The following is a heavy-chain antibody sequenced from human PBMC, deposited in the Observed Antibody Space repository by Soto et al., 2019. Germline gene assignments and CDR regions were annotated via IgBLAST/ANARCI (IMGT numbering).Heavy chain of an antibody. CDR1: GGSISSYD. Sequence: SDTLSLTCTVSGGSISSYDWSWIRQPPGKGLEWIGYIYYSGSTNYNPSLKSRVTISVDTSKNQFSLKLSSVTAADTAVYYCARDRGDYGGNSDAHDAFDIWGQGTMVTVSS. D-gene: IGHD4-17*01. CDR3: ARDRGDYGGNSDAHDAFDI. J-gene: IGHJ3*02. V-gene: IGHV4-59*01. CDR2: IYYSGST.